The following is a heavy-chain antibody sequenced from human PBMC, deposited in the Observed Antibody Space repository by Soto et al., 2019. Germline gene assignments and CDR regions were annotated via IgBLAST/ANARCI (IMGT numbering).Heavy chain of an antibody. CDR3: ARDHGSEAIVVVTSILY. CDR1: GFTFSSYA. CDR2: ISYDGTNK. D-gene: IGHD2-21*02. Sequence: QVQLVESGGGVVQPGRSLRLSCAASGFTFSSYAMHWVRQAPGTGLAWVAVISYDGTNKYYADSVKGRFTISRDNSKNTLYLQMSSLGAEDTTVDYCARDHGSEAIVVVTSILYWGEGTLVTVAS. J-gene: IGHJ4*02. V-gene: IGHV3-30-3*01.